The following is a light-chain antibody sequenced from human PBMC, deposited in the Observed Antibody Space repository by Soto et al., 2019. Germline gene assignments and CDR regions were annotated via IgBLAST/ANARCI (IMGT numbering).Light chain of an antibody. CDR2: GAS. CDR1: QTISSN. CDR3: QQYHNWPPQYT. J-gene: IGKJ2*01. Sequence: EIVMTQSPATLSVSPGEGASLSCRASQTISSNLAWYQQKPGQAPRLLIHGASTRATGVPARFSGSGSGTEFTLTLTSLQSEDFAVYYCQQYHNWPPQYTFGQGTQLQIK. V-gene: IGKV3-15*01.